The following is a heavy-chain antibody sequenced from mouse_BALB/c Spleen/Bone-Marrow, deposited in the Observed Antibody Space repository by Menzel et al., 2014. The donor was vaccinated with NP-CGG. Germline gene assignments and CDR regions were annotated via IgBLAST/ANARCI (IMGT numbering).Heavy chain of an antibody. CDR3: ARSTGYYVGTWFAY. CDR1: GYTFTDYY. CDR2: INPNNGDT. D-gene: IGHD2-3*01. V-gene: IGHV1-26*01. Sequence: EVQLQESGPELVKPGASVKMSCKASGYTFTDYYMTWVKQSHGKSLEWIGDINPNNGDTFYNQKFKGKATLTVDKSSSTAYMQLSSLTSEDSAVYYCARSTGYYVGTWFAYWGQGTLVTVSA. J-gene: IGHJ3*01.